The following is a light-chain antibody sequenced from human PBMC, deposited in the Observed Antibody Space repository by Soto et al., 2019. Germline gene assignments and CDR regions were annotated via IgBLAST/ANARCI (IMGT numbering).Light chain of an antibody. CDR1: QSINNW. V-gene: IGKV1-5*01. CDR3: QQYNSRSRA. J-gene: IGKJ1*01. Sequence: DIQMTQSPSTLSASVGDRVTITCRASQSINNWLAWYQQKPGKAPDLLIYDASNLESGVPSRFSGSASWREFTLTISSLQPEDSATYYCQQYNSRSRAFGQGTKVEVK. CDR2: DAS.